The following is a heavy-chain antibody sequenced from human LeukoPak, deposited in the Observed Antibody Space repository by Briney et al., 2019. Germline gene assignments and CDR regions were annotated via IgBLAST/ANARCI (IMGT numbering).Heavy chain of an antibody. Sequence: PGGSLRLSCAASGFTFSSYAMSWVRQAPGKGLEWASAISGSGGSTYYADSVKGRFTISRDNSKNTLYLQMNSLKTEDTAVYYCTTGPLLWFGEFDYWGQGTLVTVSS. CDR3: TTGPLLWFGEFDY. J-gene: IGHJ4*02. V-gene: IGHV3-23*01. CDR2: ISGSGGST. D-gene: IGHD3-10*01. CDR1: GFTFSSYA.